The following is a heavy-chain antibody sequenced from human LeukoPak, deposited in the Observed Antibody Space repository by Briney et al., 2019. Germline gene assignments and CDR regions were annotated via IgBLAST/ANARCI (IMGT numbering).Heavy chain of an antibody. J-gene: IGHJ4*02. CDR1: GYTFTIYG. CDR3: ARDWQRYYYGSGSPGGDY. Sequence: GASVKVSCTASGYTFTIYGISWVRQAPGQGLEWMGWISAYNGNTNYAQKLQGRVTITTDTSTSTAYMELRSLRSDDTAVYYCARDWQRYYYGSGSPGGDYWGQGTLVTVSS. D-gene: IGHD3-10*01. CDR2: ISAYNGNT. V-gene: IGHV1-18*01.